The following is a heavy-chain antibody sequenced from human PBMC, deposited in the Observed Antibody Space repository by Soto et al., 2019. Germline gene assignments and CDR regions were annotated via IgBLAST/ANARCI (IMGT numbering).Heavy chain of an antibody. V-gene: IGHV3-21*01. CDR2: ISSSSSYI. Sequence: PGGSLRLSCAASGFTFSSYSMNWVRQAPGKGLEWVSSISSSSSYIYYADSVKGRFTISRDNAKNSLYLQMNSLRAEGTAVYYCAGGSASGWYGDYWGQGTLVTVSS. J-gene: IGHJ4*02. D-gene: IGHD6-19*01. CDR1: GFTFSSYS. CDR3: AGGSASGWYGDY.